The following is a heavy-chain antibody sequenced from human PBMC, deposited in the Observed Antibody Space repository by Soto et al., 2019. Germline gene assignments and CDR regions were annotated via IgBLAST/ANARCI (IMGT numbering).Heavy chain of an antibody. CDR2: IIPVFGPA. V-gene: IGHV1-69*13. D-gene: IGHD3-22*01. Sequence: SVKVSCKASGGTLKNSAISWVRQAPGQGLEWMGGIIPVFGPALYTQKFQGRVTITADESTNTAYMELSSLRSEDTAVYYCAIVPIWYDSSGYYYHSLGQGTLVTVSA. J-gene: IGHJ4*02. CDR3: AIVPIWYDSSGYYYHS. CDR1: GGTLKNSA.